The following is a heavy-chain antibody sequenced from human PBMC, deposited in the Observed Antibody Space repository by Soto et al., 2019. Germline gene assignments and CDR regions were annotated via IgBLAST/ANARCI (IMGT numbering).Heavy chain of an antibody. CDR3: ARIGYSSSSFDY. CDR1: GFTFSHYW. Sequence: PGGSLRLSCVASGFTFSHYWMSWVRQAPGKGLEWVANIKEAGSVKYYVDSVKGRFTISRDNAKNSVYLQVNSLRAEDTAVYYCARIGYSSSSFDYWGQGALVTVS. CDR2: IKEAGSVK. V-gene: IGHV3-7*05. J-gene: IGHJ4*02. D-gene: IGHD6-6*01.